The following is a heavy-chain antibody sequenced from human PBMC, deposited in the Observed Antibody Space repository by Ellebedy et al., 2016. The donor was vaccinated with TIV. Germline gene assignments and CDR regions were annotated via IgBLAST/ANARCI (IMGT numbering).Heavy chain of an antibody. D-gene: IGHD6-13*01. J-gene: IGHJ4*02. Sequence: MPSETLSLTCAVPGGSIASTNWRSWVRPPPGKGLDWIGEIYRTGYTNYSTTLKSGVTISVDTSKNQFSLNLTSVTAADTAVYYCAAKDPYSNIWPAFDYWGQGILVTVSS. CDR1: GGSIASTNW. CDR2: IYRTGYT. CDR3: AAKDPYSNIWPAFDY. V-gene: IGHV4-4*02.